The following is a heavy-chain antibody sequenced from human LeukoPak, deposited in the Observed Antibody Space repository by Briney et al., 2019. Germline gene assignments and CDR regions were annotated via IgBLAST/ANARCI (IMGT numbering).Heavy chain of an antibody. D-gene: IGHD7-27*01. J-gene: IGHJ4*02. CDR3: AKDYPGTLWG. CDR1: GFTFSSYS. CDR2: ISDSGGST. V-gene: IGHV3-23*01. Sequence: SGGSLRLSCAASGFTFSSYSMNWVRQAPGKGLEWVSGISDSGGSTHYIESVKGRFTISRDNARNTLYLQMNSLRAEDTATYYCAKDYPGTLWGWGQGTLVTVSS.